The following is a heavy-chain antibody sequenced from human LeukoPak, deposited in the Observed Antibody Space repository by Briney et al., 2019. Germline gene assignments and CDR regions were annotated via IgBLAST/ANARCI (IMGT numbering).Heavy chain of an antibody. V-gene: IGHV4-39*07. CDR2: IYYSGST. CDR1: GGSISSSSYY. CDR3: ARDGGPIAVAGTGFDY. Sequence: SETLSLTCTVSGGSISSSSYYWGWIRQPPGKGLEWIGSIYYSGSTYYNPSLKSRVTISVDTSKNQFSLKLSSVTAADTAVYYCARDGGPIAVAGTGFDYWGQGTLVTVSS. J-gene: IGHJ4*02. D-gene: IGHD6-19*01.